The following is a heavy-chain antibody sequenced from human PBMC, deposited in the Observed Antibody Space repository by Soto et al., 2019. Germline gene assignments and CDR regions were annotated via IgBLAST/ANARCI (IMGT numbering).Heavy chain of an antibody. CDR3: ARDPVVVVAATNAFDI. CDR1: GFTFSSYG. CDR2: IWYDGSNK. Sequence: GGSLRLSCAASGFTFSSYGMHWVRQAPGKGLEWVAVIWYDGSNKYYADSVKGRFTISRDNSKNTLYLQMNSLRAEDTAVYYCARDPVVVVAATNAFDIWGQGTMVTVSS. J-gene: IGHJ3*02. V-gene: IGHV3-33*01. D-gene: IGHD2-15*01.